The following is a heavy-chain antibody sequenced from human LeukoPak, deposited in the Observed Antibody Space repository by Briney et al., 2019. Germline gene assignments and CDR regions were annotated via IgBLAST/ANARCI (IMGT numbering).Heavy chain of an antibody. D-gene: IGHD4-17*01. CDR2: ISSSGSTI. CDR3: AKEHPNTVKASDY. CDR1: GFTFSDYY. J-gene: IGHJ4*02. V-gene: IGHV3-11*01. Sequence: GGSLRLSCAASGFTFSDYYMSWIRQAPGKGLEWVSYISSSGSTIYYADSVKGRFTISRDNAKNSLYLQMNSLRVEDTAIYYCAKEHPNTVKASDYWGPGTLVTVSS.